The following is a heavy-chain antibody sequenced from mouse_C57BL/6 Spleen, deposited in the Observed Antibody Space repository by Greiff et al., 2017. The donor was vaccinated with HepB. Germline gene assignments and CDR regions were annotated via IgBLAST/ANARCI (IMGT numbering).Heavy chain of an antibody. V-gene: IGHV5-4*01. CDR2: ISDGGSYT. Sequence: DVHLVESGGGLVKPGGSLKLSCAASGFTFSSYAMSWVRQTPEKRLEWVATISDGGSYTYYPDNVKGRFTISRDNAKNNLYLQMSHLKSEDTAMYYCASLSDGYLFDYWGQGTTLTVSS. CDR1: GFTFSSYA. J-gene: IGHJ2*01. CDR3: ASLSDGYLFDY. D-gene: IGHD2-3*01.